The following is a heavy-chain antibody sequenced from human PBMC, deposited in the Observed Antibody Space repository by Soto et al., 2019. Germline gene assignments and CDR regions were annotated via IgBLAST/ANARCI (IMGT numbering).Heavy chain of an antibody. V-gene: IGHV4-30-2*01. J-gene: IGHJ5*02. CDR1: GGSIGGVGFS. CDR2: MYHSGTF. CDR3: ARAQFYSGSGNYNNLMFDA. D-gene: IGHD3-10*01. Sequence: SETLSLTCAVSGGSIGGVGFSWSWIRQPPGGGLEWIGYMYHSGTFLKSPSLKTRLTMSLDMSKNQFSLTLNSMTAADTAVYYCARAQFYSGSGNYNNLMFDAWGQGIQVTVSS.